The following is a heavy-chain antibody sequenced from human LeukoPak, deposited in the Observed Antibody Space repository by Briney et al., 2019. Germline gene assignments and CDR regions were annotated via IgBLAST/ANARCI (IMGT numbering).Heavy chain of an antibody. CDR1: GFTFSSYA. CDR3: AKTPHGSGSYQLVSDDY. Sequence: PGGSLRLSCAASGFTFSSYAMSWVRQAPGKGLEWVSAISGSGGSTYYADSVKGRFTISRDNSKNTLYLQMNSLRAEDTAVYYCAKTPHGSGSYQLVSDDYWGQGTLVTVSS. CDR2: ISGSGGST. D-gene: IGHD3-10*01. V-gene: IGHV3-23*01. J-gene: IGHJ4*02.